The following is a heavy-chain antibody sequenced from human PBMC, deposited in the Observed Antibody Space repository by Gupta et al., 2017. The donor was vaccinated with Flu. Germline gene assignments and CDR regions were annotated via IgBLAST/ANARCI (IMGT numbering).Heavy chain of an antibody. V-gene: IGHV4-38-2*01. CDR1: GCSISSGYY. D-gene: IGHD6-13*01. Sequence: QVQLQESGPGLVKPSETLSLTCAVSGCSISSGYYWGWIRQPPGKGLEWIGSIYHSGSTYYNPALKSRVTISVDTSKNQFSLKLSSVTAADTAVYYFFIAAAGTLSSFDYWGQGTLVTVYS. J-gene: IGHJ4*02. CDR3: FIAAAGTLSSFDY. CDR2: IYHSGST.